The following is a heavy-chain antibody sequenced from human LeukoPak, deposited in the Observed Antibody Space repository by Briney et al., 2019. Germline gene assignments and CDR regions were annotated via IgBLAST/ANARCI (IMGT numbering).Heavy chain of an antibody. J-gene: IGHJ4*02. CDR1: GGSISSGSYY. CDR2: IYTSGST. D-gene: IGHD2-8*02. CDR3: ARSLYSTGPTTD. Sequence: SETLSLTCTVSGGSISSGSYYWSWIRQPAGKGLEWIGRIYTSGSTNYNPSLKSRVTISVDTSKNQFSLKLSSVTAADTAVYYCARSLYSTGPTTDWGQGTLVTVSS. V-gene: IGHV4-61*02.